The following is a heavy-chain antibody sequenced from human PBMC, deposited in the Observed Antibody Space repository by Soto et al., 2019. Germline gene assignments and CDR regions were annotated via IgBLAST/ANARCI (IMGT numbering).Heavy chain of an antibody. Sequence: DVQLLESGGGLVQPGGSLTLSCAASRFTFSDFAMGWVRQVPGKGLEWVSSTGGGGSDTYYADSVKGRFTISRDNSKNTLYLQMDGLRDEDTAIYYCAKDAVPYNGKWDWFDSWGQGTLVIVSS. CDR1: RFTFSDFA. CDR2: TGGGGSDT. J-gene: IGHJ5*01. CDR3: AKDAVPYNGKWDWFDS. V-gene: IGHV3-23*01. D-gene: IGHD1-20*01.